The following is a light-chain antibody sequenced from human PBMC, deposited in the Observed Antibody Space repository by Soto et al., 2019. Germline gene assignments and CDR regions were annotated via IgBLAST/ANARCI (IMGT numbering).Light chain of an antibody. Sequence: QSALTQPPSASGSPGQSATITCTGTSSDVGAFNYVSWYQHHPGKAPKLMIFEINKRPSGVPDRFSGSKSGNTASLTVSGLQAEDEAEYYCSSYTSSSIRVFGGGTQLTVL. CDR1: SSDVGAFNY. V-gene: IGLV2-8*01. J-gene: IGLJ3*02. CDR3: SSYTSSSIRV. CDR2: EIN.